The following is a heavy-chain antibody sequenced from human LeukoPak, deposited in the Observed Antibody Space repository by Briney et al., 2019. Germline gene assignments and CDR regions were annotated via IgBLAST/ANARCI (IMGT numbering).Heavy chain of an antibody. J-gene: IGHJ5*02. CDR2: ISSNGGST. Sequence: PGGSLRLSCAASGFTFSSYAMHWVRQAPRKGLEYVSAISSNGGSTYYANSVKGRFTISRDNSKNTLYLQMGSLRAEDMAVYYCARASGDGYNTAHIWFDPWGQGTLVTVSS. CDR1: GFTFSSYA. D-gene: IGHD5-24*01. V-gene: IGHV3-64*01. CDR3: ARASGDGYNTAHIWFDP.